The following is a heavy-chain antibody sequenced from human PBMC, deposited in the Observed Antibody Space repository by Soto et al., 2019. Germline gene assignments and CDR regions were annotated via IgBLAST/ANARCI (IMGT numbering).Heavy chain of an antibody. CDR3: ARDGGDCGYRLAYYYYIGMDV. D-gene: IGHD2-21*02. J-gene: IGHJ6*02. Sequence: GPVKVSFKASRYPLSSYAMHLVRPAPRQKLEWVGWINIGSGNTEYSQNFQDRITITRDTSARTVYMELSGLRSEDTAVYYCARDGGDCGYRLAYYYYIGMDVWGQGTTVTVSS. CDR1: RYPLSSYA. CDR2: INIGSGNT. V-gene: IGHV1-3*04.